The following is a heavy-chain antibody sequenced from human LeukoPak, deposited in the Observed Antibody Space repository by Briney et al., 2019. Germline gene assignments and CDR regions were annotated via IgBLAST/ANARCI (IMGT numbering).Heavy chain of an antibody. CDR2: ISGSGGST. J-gene: IGHJ4*02. CDR1: GGSISSSN. Sequence: ETLSLTCAVSGGSISSSNWWSWVRQPPGKGLEWVSAISGSGGSTYYADSVKGRFTISRDNSKNTLYLQMNSLRAEDTAVYYCAKGWYSGSFYPADYWGQGTLVTVSS. D-gene: IGHD1-26*01. V-gene: IGHV3-23*01. CDR3: AKGWYSGSFYPADY.